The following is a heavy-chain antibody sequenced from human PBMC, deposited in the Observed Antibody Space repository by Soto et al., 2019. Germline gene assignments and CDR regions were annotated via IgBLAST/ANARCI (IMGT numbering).Heavy chain of an antibody. J-gene: IGHJ6*02. CDR3: ARLGGYCSSTSCYGYYGMDV. CDR2: IYHSGST. D-gene: IGHD2-2*01. CDR1: GGSISSGGYS. V-gene: IGHV4-30-2*01. Sequence: SETLSLTCAVSGGSISSGGYSWSWIRQPPGKGLEWIGYIYHSGSTYYNPSLKSRVTISVDRSKNQFSLKLSSVTAADTAVYYCARLGGYCSSTSCYGYYGMDVWGQGTTVTVSS.